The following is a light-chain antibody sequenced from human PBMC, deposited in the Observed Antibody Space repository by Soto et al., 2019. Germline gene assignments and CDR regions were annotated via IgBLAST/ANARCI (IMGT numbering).Light chain of an antibody. V-gene: IGLV1-51*02. CDR2: ENH. CDR3: ETWDSSLSAAV. Sequence: QSVLTQPPSVSAAPGQKVAISCSGSSPNIGNDFLSWYQQLPGTAPKLLIYENHKLPSGIPDRFSGSKSGTSATLGITGLQTGDEAEYYCETWDSSLSAAVFGGGTQLTVL. J-gene: IGLJ7*01. CDR1: SPNIGNDF.